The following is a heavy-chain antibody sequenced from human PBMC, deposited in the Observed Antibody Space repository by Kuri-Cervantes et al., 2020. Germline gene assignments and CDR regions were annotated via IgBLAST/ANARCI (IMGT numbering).Heavy chain of an antibody. CDR1: GFTFSSYS. D-gene: IGHD6-6*01. V-gene: IGHV3-21*04. J-gene: IGHJ4*02. CDR2: ISSSSSYI. Sequence: GESLKISCAASGFTFSSYSMNWVRQAPGKGLEWVSSISSSSSYIYYEDSVKGRFTISRDNAKNSLYLQMNSLRAEDTAVYYCASRGHSSSSPVDYWGQGTLVTVSS. CDR3: ASRGHSSSSPVDY.